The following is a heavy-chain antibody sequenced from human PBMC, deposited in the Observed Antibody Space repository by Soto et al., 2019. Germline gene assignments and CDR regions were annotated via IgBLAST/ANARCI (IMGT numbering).Heavy chain of an antibody. CDR2: IYHSGST. CDR3: AAGGGLPRYY. J-gene: IGHJ4*02. V-gene: IGHV4-30-2*01. D-gene: IGHD5-12*01. CDR1: GGSISSGGYS. Sequence: QLQLQESGSGLVKPSQTLSLTCAVSGGSISSGGYSWSWIRQPPGKGLEWIGYIYHSGSTYYNPSRKRRVTIAVDRSKNQFSLKRSSVTAADTAVDYCAAGGGLPRYYWGQGTLVTVSS.